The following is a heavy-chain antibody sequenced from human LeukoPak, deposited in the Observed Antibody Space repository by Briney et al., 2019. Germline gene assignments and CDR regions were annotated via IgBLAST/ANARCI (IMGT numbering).Heavy chain of an antibody. CDR2: IYYSGST. V-gene: IGHV4-31*03. D-gene: IGHD2-2*01. Sequence: SETLSLTCTVSGGSISTGGYYWSWIRQHPGKGLEWIGYIYYSGSTYYNPSLKSRVTISVDTSKNQFSLKLSSVTAADTAVYYCARARDCSSTTCPPRFDYWGQGTLVTVSS. CDR1: GGSISTGGYY. J-gene: IGHJ4*02. CDR3: ARARDCSSTTCPPRFDY.